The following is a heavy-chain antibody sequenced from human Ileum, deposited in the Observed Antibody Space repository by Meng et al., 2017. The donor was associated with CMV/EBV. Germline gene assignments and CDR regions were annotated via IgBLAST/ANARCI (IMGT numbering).Heavy chain of an antibody. Sequence: HTSGAVLVRPSHTASSTCAISGASVSCDSVAWNWIRQSPSRGLEGLGRTYYRTRWYNDYAESVKSRITINPDTSTNQFSLDLSSVTPEDTAIYYCARGESSSLDYWGQGTLVTVSS. D-gene: IGHD6-13*01. CDR1: GASVSCDSVA. CDR3: ARGESSSLDY. V-gene: IGHV6-1*01. CDR2: TYYRTRWYN. J-gene: IGHJ4*02.